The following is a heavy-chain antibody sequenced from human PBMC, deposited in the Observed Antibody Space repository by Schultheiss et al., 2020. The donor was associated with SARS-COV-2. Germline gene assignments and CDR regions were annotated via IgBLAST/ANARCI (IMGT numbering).Heavy chain of an antibody. D-gene: IGHD4-17*01. CDR1: GYSISSGYY. Sequence: SETLSLTCAVSGYSISSGYYWGWIRQPPGKGLEWIGSIYHSGSTYYNPSLKSRVTISVDTSKNKFSLKLSSVTAADTAVYYCARVDYGDQGYFDYWGQGSLVTVSS. J-gene: IGHJ4*02. CDR2: IYHSGST. V-gene: IGHV4-38-2*01. CDR3: ARVDYGDQGYFDY.